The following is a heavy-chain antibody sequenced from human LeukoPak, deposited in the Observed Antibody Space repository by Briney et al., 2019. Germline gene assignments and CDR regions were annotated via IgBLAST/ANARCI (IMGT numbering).Heavy chain of an antibody. CDR1: GGTFSSYA. CDR3: ARRQYDSSGYYYSPLGY. CDR2: IIPIFGTA. J-gene: IGHJ4*02. V-gene: IGHV1-69*13. Sequence: GASVKVSCKASGGTFSSYANSWVRQAPGQGLEWMGGIIPIFGTANYAQKFQGRVTITADESTSTACMELSSLRSEDTAVYYCARRQYDSSGYYYSPLGYWGQGTLVTVSS. D-gene: IGHD3-22*01.